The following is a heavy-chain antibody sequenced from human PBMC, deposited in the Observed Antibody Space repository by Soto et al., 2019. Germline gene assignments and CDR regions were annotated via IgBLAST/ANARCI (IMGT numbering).Heavy chain of an antibody. V-gene: IGHV4-59*01. Sequence: SETLSLTCTVSGGSISVYYWSWIRQPPGQGLEWIGYIYASGSPYYNPSLKSRVTISADTSKNQISLKLTSPTAADTAVYYCARGVGSSPPQYWGRGTLVTVSS. CDR2: IYASGSP. CDR1: GGSISVYY. J-gene: IGHJ4*02. CDR3: ARGVGSSPPQY. D-gene: IGHD1-26*01.